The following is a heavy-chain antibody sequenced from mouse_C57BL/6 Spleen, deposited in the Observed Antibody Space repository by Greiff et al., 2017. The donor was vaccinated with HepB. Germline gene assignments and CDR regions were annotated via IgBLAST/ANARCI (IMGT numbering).Heavy chain of an antibody. CDR2: FHPYNDDT. Sequence: VQLQESGAELVKPGASVKMSCKASGYTFTTYPIEWMKQNHGKSLEWIGNFHPYNDDTKYNEKFKGKATLTVEKSSSTVYLELSRLTSDDSAVYYCARALYDYDEGGYAMDYWGQGTSVTVSS. D-gene: IGHD2-4*01. CDR1: GYTFTTYP. V-gene: IGHV1-47*01. CDR3: ARALYDYDEGGYAMDY. J-gene: IGHJ4*01.